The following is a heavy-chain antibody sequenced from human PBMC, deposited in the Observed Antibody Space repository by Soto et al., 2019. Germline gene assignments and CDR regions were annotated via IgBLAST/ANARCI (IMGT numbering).Heavy chain of an antibody. J-gene: IGHJ6*02. CDR3: ARDLVAARPGFWELDD. D-gene: IGHD6-25*01. CDR1: GVNFSSYS. V-gene: IGHV3-21*01. CDR2: ISSSGSYI. Sequence: GGSLRLSWAVDGVNFSSYSMNLVRQTPEKGLEWISSISSSGSYIYYADSVKGRFTISRDNAKNSLYLQMNSLRAEDTAVYFCARDLVAARPGFWELDDWGQGTRVTV.